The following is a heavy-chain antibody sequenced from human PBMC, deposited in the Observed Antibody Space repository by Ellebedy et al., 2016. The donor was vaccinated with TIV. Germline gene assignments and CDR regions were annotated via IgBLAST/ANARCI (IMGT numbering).Heavy chain of an antibody. CDR3: ARGLARDY. V-gene: IGHV4-39*07. CDR2: IYYSGST. J-gene: IGHJ4*02. CDR1: GASITRSSPY. Sequence: SETLSLTCTVSGASITRSSPYWGWIRQPPGTGLEWIGSIYYSGSTYFNPSLKSRVTISVDTSKNQFSLNLSSVTAADTAVYYCARGLARDYWGQGTLVTVSS.